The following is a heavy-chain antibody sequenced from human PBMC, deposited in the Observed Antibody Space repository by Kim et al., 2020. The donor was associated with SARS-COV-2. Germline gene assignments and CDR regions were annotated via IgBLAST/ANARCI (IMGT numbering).Heavy chain of an antibody. V-gene: IGHV1-3*01. CDR1: GYILTNFA. Sequence: ASVKVSCKASGYILTNFAIQWVRQAPGQRLEWMGWINAGTGNTKFSQQFQGRVTFTRDTSANTASMELSSLGCEDTAVYYCARDLVHTGFDYWRQGTLVAVSS. D-gene: IGHD2-8*02. CDR3: ARDLVHTGFDY. CDR2: INAGTGNT. J-gene: IGHJ4*02.